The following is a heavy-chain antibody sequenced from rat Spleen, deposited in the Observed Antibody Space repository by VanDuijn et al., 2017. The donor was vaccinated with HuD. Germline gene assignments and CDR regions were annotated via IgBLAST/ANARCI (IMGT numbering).Heavy chain of an antibody. D-gene: IGHD1-10*01. Sequence: EVQLVESGGDLVQPGRSLKLSCAASGFTFSDYNMAWVRQAPKKGLEWVATISYDGSNTYYRDSVKGRFTISRDNAKSTLYLQRDSLRSEDTATYYCARYTATISFDYWGRGVMVTVSS. V-gene: IGHV5-7*01. CDR3: ARYTATISFDY. CDR2: ISYDGSNT. J-gene: IGHJ2*01. CDR1: GFTFSDYN.